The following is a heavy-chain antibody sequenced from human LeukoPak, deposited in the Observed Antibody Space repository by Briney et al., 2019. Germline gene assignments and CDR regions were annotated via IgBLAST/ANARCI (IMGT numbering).Heavy chain of an antibody. V-gene: IGHV3-23*01. J-gene: IGHJ4*02. D-gene: IGHD3-22*01. CDR2: ISGSGGST. CDR3: AKEVYYYDSSGYLDY. Sequence: GGSLRLSCAASGFTVSSNYMSWVRQAPGKGLEWVSAISGSGGSTYYADSVKGRFTISRDNSKNTLYLQMNSLRAEDTAVYYCAKEVYYYDSSGYLDYWGQGTLVTVSS. CDR1: GFTVSSNY.